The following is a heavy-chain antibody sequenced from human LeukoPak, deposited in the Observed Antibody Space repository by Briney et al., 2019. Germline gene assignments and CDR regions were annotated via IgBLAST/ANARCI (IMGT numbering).Heavy chain of an antibody. CDR2: INSDGSST. Sequence: AGSLRLSCATSGFTFSSYWMHWVRQAPGKGLVWVSRINSDGSSTRYADSVKGRFTTSRDNAKNTLYLQMNNRRAEDTAGYYCAGGAGAYGVRWGQGTLVTVSS. D-gene: IGHD3-10*01. J-gene: IGHJ4*02. CDR1: GFTFSSYW. CDR3: AGGAGAYGVR. V-gene: IGHV3-74*01.